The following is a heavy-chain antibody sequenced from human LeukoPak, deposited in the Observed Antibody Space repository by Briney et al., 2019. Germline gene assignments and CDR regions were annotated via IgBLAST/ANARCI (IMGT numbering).Heavy chain of an antibody. CDR1: GFTFISYW. D-gene: IGHD5-24*01. V-gene: IGHV3-74*03. Sequence: GGCLRLSCAASGFTFISYWVHWVRQAPGKGLVWVARINSDGSSTTYADSVKGRFTISRDNSKNTLYLQMNSLRAEDTALYYCAKALEMATIIPGGDYWGQGTLVTVSA. J-gene: IGHJ4*02. CDR3: AKALEMATIIPGGDY. CDR2: INSDGSST.